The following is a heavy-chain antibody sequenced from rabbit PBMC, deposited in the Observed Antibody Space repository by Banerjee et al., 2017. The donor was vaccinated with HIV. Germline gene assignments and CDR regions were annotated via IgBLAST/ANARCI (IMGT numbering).Heavy chain of an antibody. CDR1: GFSFSSSYW. Sequence: QEQLEESGGDLVKPEGSLTLTCTASGFSFSSSYWMSWVRQAPGKGLEWIACIYSSSGSTYYASWAKGRFPISKTSSTTVTLQMTSLTAADTATYFCARSYAGYASYGYDLWGQGTLVTVS. V-gene: IGHV1S45*01. CDR2: IYSSSGST. CDR3: ARSYAGYASYGYDL. D-gene: IGHD6-1*01. J-gene: IGHJ3*01.